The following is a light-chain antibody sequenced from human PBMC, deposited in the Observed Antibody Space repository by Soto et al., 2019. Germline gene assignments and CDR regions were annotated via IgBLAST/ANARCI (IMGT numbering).Light chain of an antibody. CDR3: SSYTTSTTRV. V-gene: IGLV2-14*01. J-gene: IGLJ2*01. CDR1: SSDVGGYNY. CDR2: DVS. Sequence: QSVLTQPASVSGSPGQSITISCTGTSSDVGGYNYVSWYQQHPGKAPKLMIYDVSNRPSGGSNRFSGSKSGNTASLTISGLQAEDEAEYYCSSYTTSTTRVFGGGTKVTGL.